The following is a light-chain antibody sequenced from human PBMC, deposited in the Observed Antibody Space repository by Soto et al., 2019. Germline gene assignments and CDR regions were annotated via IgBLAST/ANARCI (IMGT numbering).Light chain of an antibody. CDR2: AAS. CDR1: QGIASS. V-gene: IGKV1-9*01. J-gene: IGKJ4*01. CDR3: QQFNSYPLT. Sequence: DIHLTQSPSFLSASVGDRVTITCRASQGIASSLAWYQQKAGKAPKLLIYAASTLESAVPSRFSGSGPGTEFTLTLSSLQPEDFAIYYCQQFNSYPLTFGGGTKVEIK.